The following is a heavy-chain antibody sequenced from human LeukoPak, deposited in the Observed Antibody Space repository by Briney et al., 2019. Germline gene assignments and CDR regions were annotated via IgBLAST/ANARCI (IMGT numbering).Heavy chain of an antibody. Sequence: ASVKVSCKASGYTFTSYYMHWVRQAPGQGLEWMGIINPSGGSTSCAQKFQGRVTMTRDTSTSTVYMELSSLRSEDTAVYYCARDDRWELPSGNYYYYGMDVWGQGTTVTVSS. V-gene: IGHV1-46*01. D-gene: IGHD1-26*01. CDR1: GYTFTSYY. CDR2: INPSGGST. CDR3: ARDDRWELPSGNYYYYGMDV. J-gene: IGHJ6*02.